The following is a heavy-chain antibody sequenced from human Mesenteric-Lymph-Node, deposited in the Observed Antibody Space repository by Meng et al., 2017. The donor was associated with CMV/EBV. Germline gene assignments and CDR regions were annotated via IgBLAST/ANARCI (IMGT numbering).Heavy chain of an antibody. V-gene: IGHV4-39*01. CDR3: ATEPKDIVVVVAGPDFDY. D-gene: IGHD2-15*01. Sequence: ISSSSCYWGWIRQPPGKGLEWIGSIYYSGSTYYNPSLKSRVTISVDTSKNQFSLKLSSVTAADTAVYYCATEPKDIVVVVAGPDFDYWGQGTLVTVSS. CDR1: ISSSSCY. CDR2: IYYSGST. J-gene: IGHJ4*02.